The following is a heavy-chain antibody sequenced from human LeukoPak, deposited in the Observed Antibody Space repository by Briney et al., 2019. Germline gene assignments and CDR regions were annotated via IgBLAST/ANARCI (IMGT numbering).Heavy chain of an antibody. J-gene: IGHJ4*02. CDR3: ARQIYYDSSGYLLDY. V-gene: IGHV5-51*01. D-gene: IGHD3-22*01. Sequence: GESLKISCKGSGYRFTSYWIGWVRPMPGKGLEWMGIIYPGDSDTRYSPSFQGQVTISADKSISTAYLQWSSLKASDTAMYYCARQIYYDSSGYLLDYWGQGTLVTVSS. CDR2: IYPGDSDT. CDR1: GYRFTSYW.